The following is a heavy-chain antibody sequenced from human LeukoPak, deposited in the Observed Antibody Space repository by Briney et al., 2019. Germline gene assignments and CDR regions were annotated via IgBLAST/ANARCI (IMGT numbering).Heavy chain of an antibody. CDR1: GFTFSSYS. CDR3: ARGPGIAATDY. Sequence: GGSLRLSCAASGFTFSSYSMNWVRRAPAKGLEWVSSISSSSSYIYYADSVKGRFTISRDNAKNSLYLQMNSLRAEDTAVYYCARGPGIAATDYWGQGTLVTVSS. CDR2: ISSSSSYI. D-gene: IGHD6-13*01. J-gene: IGHJ4*02. V-gene: IGHV3-21*01.